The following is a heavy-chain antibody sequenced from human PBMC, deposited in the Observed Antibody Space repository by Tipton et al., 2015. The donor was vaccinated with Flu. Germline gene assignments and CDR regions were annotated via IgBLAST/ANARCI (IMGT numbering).Heavy chain of an antibody. V-gene: IGHV4-38-2*02. Sequence: LRLSCTISGHSISSDYYWGWIRQPPGKGLEWIGNVFHTGSTYHNPSLKSRVTISVDRSKNQFSLTVSDVSAADTAMYYCARRDYSNYVSEPKNWFDPWGQGLMVTVSS. CDR2: VFHTGST. D-gene: IGHD4-11*01. CDR1: GHSISSDYY. CDR3: ARRDYSNYVSEPKNWFDP. J-gene: IGHJ5*02.